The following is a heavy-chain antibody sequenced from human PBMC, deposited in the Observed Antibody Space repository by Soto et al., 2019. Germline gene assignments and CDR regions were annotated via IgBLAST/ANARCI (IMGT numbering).Heavy chain of an antibody. J-gene: IGHJ6*02. V-gene: IGHV3-30*18. CDR1: GFTFSSYG. CDR3: AKEEAVAGLYYYSGMDI. Sequence: QVQLVESGGGVVQPGRSLRLSCAASGFTFSSYGMHWVRQAPGKGLEWVAVISYDGSNKYYADSVKGRFTISRDNSKNTLYLQMNSLRAEDTAVHYCAKEEAVAGLYYYSGMDIWGQQTPITVSS. D-gene: IGHD6-19*01. CDR2: ISYDGSNK.